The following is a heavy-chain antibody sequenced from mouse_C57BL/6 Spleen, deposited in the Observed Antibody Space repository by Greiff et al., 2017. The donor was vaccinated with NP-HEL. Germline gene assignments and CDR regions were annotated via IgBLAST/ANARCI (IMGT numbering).Heavy chain of an antibody. V-gene: IGHV1-54*01. D-gene: IGHD1-1*01. Sequence: QVQLQQSGAELVRPGTSVKVSCKASGYAFTNYLLEWVKQRPGQGLEWIGVINPGSGGTNYNEKFKGKATLTADKSSSTAYMQLSSLTSEDSAVYFCARGNYGSPQAWFAYWGQGTLVTVSA. CDR1: GYAFTNYL. J-gene: IGHJ3*01. CDR3: ARGNYGSPQAWFAY. CDR2: INPGSGGT.